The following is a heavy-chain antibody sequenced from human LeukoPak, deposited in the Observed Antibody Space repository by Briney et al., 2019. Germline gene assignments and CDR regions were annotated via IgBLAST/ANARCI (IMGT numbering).Heavy chain of an antibody. J-gene: IGHJ6*03. CDR2: ISAYNGNT. CDR3: ARDVPIVVVPAAMAYYYYYYMDV. V-gene: IGHV1-18*01. D-gene: IGHD2-2*01. CDR1: GYTFTSYG. Sequence: GASVKVSXKASGYTFTSYGISWVRQAPGQGLEWMGWISAYNGNTNYAQKLQGRVTMTTDTSTSTAYMELRSLRSDDTAVYYWARDVPIVVVPAAMAYYYYYYMDVWGKGTTVTVSS.